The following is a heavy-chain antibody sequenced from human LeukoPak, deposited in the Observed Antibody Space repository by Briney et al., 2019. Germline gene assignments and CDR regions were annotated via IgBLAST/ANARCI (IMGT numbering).Heavy chain of an antibody. J-gene: IGHJ4*02. CDR1: GFAFSSYS. Sequence: PGGSLRLSCAACGFAFSSYSMSWVRPAPGKGLEWVSAISGSGADTYYTDSVKGRFTISRDNSKTTLFLQMNSLRAEDTAIYYCAKDLGGEGGSGFPGQWGQGTLVTVSS. D-gene: IGHD3-10*01. CDR2: ISGSGADT. V-gene: IGHV3-23*01. CDR3: AKDLGGEGGSGFPGQ.